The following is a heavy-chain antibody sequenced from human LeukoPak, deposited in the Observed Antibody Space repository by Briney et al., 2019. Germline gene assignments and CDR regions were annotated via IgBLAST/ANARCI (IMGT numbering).Heavy chain of an antibody. J-gene: IGHJ4*02. CDR1: GGSISSSNW. CDR3: ARQPIGSSWYGTFDY. V-gene: IGHV4-4*02. D-gene: IGHD6-13*01. CDR2: INHSGST. Sequence: SGTLSLTRAVSGGSISSSNWWSWFRQPPGKGLEWIGEINHSGSTNYNPSLKSRVTISVDTSKNQFSLKLSSVTAADTAVYYCARQPIGSSWYGTFDYWGQGTLVTVSS.